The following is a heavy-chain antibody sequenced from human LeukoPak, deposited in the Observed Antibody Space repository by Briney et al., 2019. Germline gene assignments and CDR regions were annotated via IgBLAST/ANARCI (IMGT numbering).Heavy chain of an antibody. Sequence: SETLSLTCTVSGDSISDNYWSWIRQPAGKGLEWIGRIYISGSTNYNPSLMSRVTMSLDTSKNQFSLELNPVTAADTAIYYCARGGDYNKPFEYWGQGTLVTVSS. CDR2: IYISGST. D-gene: IGHD4-11*01. CDR3: ARGGDYNKPFEY. V-gene: IGHV4-4*07. J-gene: IGHJ4*02. CDR1: GDSISDNY.